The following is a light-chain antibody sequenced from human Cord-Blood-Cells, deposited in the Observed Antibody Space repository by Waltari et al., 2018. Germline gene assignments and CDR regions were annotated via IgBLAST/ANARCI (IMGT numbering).Light chain of an antibody. V-gene: IGKV1-6*01. CDR2: AAS. Sequence: AIQMTLYPSPLTASVADRVTITCRASQGITNDLGWYQQKPGKAPKLLIYAASSLQSGVPSRFSGSGSGTDFTLTISSLQPEDFATYYCLQDYNYPWTFGQGTKVEIK. J-gene: IGKJ1*01. CDR3: LQDYNYPWT. CDR1: QGITND.